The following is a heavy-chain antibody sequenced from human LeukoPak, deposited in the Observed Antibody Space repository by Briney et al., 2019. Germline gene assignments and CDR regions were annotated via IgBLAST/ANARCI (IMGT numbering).Heavy chain of an antibody. CDR1: GFTFDDYA. V-gene: IGHV3-9*01. CDR3: AEASGAYYDTSGFDY. D-gene: IGHD3-22*01. CDR2: ISWNSGDI. J-gene: IGHJ4*02. Sequence: PGRSLRLSCAASGFTFDDYAMDWVRQAPGKGLEWVSGISWNSGDIGYADSVKGRFTISRDNAKNSLYLQMYSLRAEDTAFYYCAEASGAYYDTSGFDYWGQGTLVTVSS.